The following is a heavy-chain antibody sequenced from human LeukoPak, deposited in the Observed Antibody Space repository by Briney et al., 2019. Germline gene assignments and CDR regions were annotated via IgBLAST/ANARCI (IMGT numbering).Heavy chain of an antibody. CDR2: IYYSGST. CDR1: GGSISSYY. V-gene: IGHV4-59*08. CDR3: ARYEGWFDP. D-gene: IGHD3-3*01. Sequence: SETLSLTCTVSGGSISSYYWSWIRQPPGKGLEWIGYIYYSGSTNYNPSLKSQVTISVDTSKNQFSLKLSSVTAADTAVYYCARYEGWFDPWGQGTLVTVSS. J-gene: IGHJ5*02.